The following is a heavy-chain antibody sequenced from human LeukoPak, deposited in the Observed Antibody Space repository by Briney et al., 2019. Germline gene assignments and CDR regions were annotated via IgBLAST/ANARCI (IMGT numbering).Heavy chain of an antibody. CDR1: GGPISSGSYY. CDR2: IYTSGST. D-gene: IGHD6-6*01. Sequence: SETLSLTCTVSGGPISSGSYYWSWIRQPAGRGLEWIGRIYTSGSTNYNPSLKSRVTISVDTSKNQFSLKLSSVTAADTAVYYCARTRLYMSSSGFFDYWGRGTLVTVSS. V-gene: IGHV4-61*02. J-gene: IGHJ4*02. CDR3: ARTRLYMSSSGFFDY.